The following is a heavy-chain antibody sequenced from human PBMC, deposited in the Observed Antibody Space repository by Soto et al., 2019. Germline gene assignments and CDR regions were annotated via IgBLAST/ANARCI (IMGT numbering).Heavy chain of an antibody. D-gene: IGHD3-3*01. Sequence: GASVKVSCKASGGTFSSYAISWVRQAPGQGLEWMGGIIPIFGTANYAQKFQGRVTITADKSTSTAYMKLSSLRSEDTAVYYCARDGRSALQGDYYYYGMDVWGQGTTVTVSS. V-gene: IGHV1-69*06. CDR3: ARDGRSALQGDYYYYGMDV. J-gene: IGHJ6*02. CDR1: GGTFSSYA. CDR2: IIPIFGTA.